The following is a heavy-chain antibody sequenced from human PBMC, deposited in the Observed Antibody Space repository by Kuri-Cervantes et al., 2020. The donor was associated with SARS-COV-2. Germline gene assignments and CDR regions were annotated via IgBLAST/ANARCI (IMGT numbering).Heavy chain of an antibody. V-gene: IGHV4-39*07. Sequence: SETLSLTCSVSGGSISSRNFYWGWIRQPPGKGLEWIGEINHGGGTNYNPSLKSRVTISVDTSKNQFSLKLSSVTAADTAMYYCARHDYGDPLTYYYGMDVWGQGTTVTVSS. CDR3: ARHDYGDPLTYYYGMDV. CDR1: GGSISSRNFY. D-gene: IGHD4-17*01. CDR2: INHGGGT. J-gene: IGHJ6*02.